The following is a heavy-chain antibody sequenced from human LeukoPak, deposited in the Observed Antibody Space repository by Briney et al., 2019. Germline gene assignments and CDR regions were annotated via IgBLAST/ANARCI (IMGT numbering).Heavy chain of an antibody. J-gene: IGHJ4*02. V-gene: IGHV4-39*01. CDR1: DGSISSSSYY. Sequence: PSETLSLTCTVSDGSISSSSYYWGWIRQPPGKGLEWIGSIYYSGSTYYNPSLKSRVTISVDTSKNQFSLKLSSVTAADTAVYYCASRIAVAGTAFDYWGQGTLVTVSS. CDR2: IYYSGST. CDR3: ASRIAVAGTAFDY. D-gene: IGHD6-19*01.